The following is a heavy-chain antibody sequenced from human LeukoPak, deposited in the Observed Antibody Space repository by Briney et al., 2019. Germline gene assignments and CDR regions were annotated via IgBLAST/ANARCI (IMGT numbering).Heavy chain of an antibody. Sequence: SETLSLTCNVSGYSITSGYYWGWIRQPPGKGLEWIGSIYHSGNPYYNPSLKSRVTILVDTSKNQFSLKLSSVTAADTAVYYCARGYSYAYYFDCWGQGNLVTVSS. CDR2: IYHSGNP. D-gene: IGHD5-18*01. J-gene: IGHJ4*02. V-gene: IGHV4-38-2*02. CDR3: ARGYSYAYYFDC. CDR1: GYSITSGYY.